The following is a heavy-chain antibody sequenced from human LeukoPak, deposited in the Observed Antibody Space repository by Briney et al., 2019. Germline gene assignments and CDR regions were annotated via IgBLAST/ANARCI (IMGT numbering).Heavy chain of an antibody. CDR1: GGSISSSSSY. D-gene: IGHD2-15*01. CDR3: ARRGGGSWYYFDY. Sequence: SETLSLTCTVSGGSISSSSSYWDWIRQPPGKGLEWIGNIYYSGSTNYNASLKRRVTISVDTSKNQFSLKLSSVTAADTALYYCARRGGGSWYYFDYWGQGTLVTVSS. J-gene: IGHJ4*02. CDR2: IYYSGST. V-gene: IGHV4-39*01.